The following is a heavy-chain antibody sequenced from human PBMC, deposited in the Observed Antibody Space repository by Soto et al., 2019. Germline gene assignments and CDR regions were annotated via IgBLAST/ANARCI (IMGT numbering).Heavy chain of an antibody. D-gene: IGHD3-22*01. Sequence: SETLSLTCAVYGGSFSGYYWSWIRQSPGKXLEWIGEINHSGNTNQNPSLKSRVTISVDTSKNQFSLKLRSLTSADTAVYYCARGITMTLTLQADAPDKVNFDSWGRGTLVTVSS. V-gene: IGHV4-34*01. CDR2: INHSGNT. J-gene: IGHJ4*02. CDR1: GGSFSGYY. CDR3: ARGITMTLTLQADAPDKVNFDS.